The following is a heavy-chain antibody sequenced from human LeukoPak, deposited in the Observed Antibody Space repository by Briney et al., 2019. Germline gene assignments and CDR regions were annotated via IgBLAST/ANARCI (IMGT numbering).Heavy chain of an antibody. CDR2: NNGDGSTT. D-gene: IGHD2-15*01. J-gene: IGHJ5*02. Sequence: GSLRLSCVASGFSLSGYWMYWVRQAPGKGLMYISRNNGDGSTTNYAGVVKGRFTMSRDNVKNTLYLQMNGLRVEDTAVYYCARDPRNVGLAPWGQGTLVTVSS. V-gene: IGHV3-74*01. CDR3: ARDPRNVGLAP. CDR1: GFSLSGYW.